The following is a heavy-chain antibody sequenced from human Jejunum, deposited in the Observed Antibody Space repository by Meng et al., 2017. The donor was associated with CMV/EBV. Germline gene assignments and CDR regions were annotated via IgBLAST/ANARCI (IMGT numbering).Heavy chain of an antibody. CDR2: IFYTEGT. V-gene: IGHV4-39*07. Sequence: SGGSISTDNFYWGWIRQPPGKGLEWIGTIFYTEGTYYHPSLKSRVTMSVDTSKNQFSLKLTSVTAADTAVYYCARDSLYGGDPDFDYWGQGTLVTVSS. CDR3: ARDSLYGGDPDFDY. D-gene: IGHD2-21*02. J-gene: IGHJ4*02. CDR1: GGSISTDNFY.